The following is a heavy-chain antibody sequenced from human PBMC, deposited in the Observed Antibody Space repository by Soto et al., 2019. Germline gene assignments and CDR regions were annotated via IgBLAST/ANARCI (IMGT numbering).Heavy chain of an antibody. V-gene: IGHV1-69*06. CDR2: IIPIFGTA. CDR3: ASSYSSSWYWFDP. CDR1: GGTFSSYA. J-gene: IGHJ5*02. D-gene: IGHD6-13*01. Sequence: GASVKVSCKASGGTFSSYAISWVRQAPGQGLEWMGGIIPIFGTANYAQKFQGRVTITADKSTSTAYMELSSLRSEDTAVYYCASSYSSSWYWFDPWGQGTLVTVSS.